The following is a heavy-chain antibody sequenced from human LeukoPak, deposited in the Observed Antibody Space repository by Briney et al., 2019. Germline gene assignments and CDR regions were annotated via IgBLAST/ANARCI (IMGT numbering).Heavy chain of an antibody. Sequence: GGSLRLSCAASGFTFSGSAMHWVRQASGQGLEWVGSISNNANSYATAYAASVKGRSTISRDESKNTAYLQMNSLKTEDTAVYYCTPSRDCYNGAFDIWGQGTMVTVSS. CDR3: TPSRDCYNGAFDI. J-gene: IGHJ3*02. CDR2: ISNNANSYAT. CDR1: GFTFSGSA. D-gene: IGHD5-24*01. V-gene: IGHV3-73*01.